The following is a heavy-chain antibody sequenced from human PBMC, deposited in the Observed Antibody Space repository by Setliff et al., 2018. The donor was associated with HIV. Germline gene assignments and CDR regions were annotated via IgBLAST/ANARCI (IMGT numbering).Heavy chain of an antibody. CDR1: NYTLINYG. D-gene: IGHD2-2*01. CDR3: VRGHCNSDKCWYTWFDP. J-gene: IGHJ5*02. Sequence: ASVKVSCKASNYTLINYGVSWVRQAPGQGLEWMGWIGSYSGYTIYAQKFQDRLTMTTDTSTTTTSMELRSLRSDDTAVYYCVRGHCNSDKCWYTWFDPWGQGTLVTVSS. CDR2: IGSYSGYT. V-gene: IGHV1-18*01.